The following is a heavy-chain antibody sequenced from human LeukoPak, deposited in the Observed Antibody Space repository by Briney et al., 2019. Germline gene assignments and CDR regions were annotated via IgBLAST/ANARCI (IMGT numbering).Heavy chain of an antibody. Sequence: GGSLRLSCAASGFTVSSYEMNWVRQAPGKGLEWVSAITGSGGNTYYADPVKGRFTISRDNSKNTVFLQMNSLRAEDTAVYYCAKWGDYDVLTGYYVSDYWGQGTLVTVSS. CDR2: ITGSGGNT. J-gene: IGHJ4*02. CDR1: GFTVSSYE. V-gene: IGHV3-23*01. D-gene: IGHD3-9*01. CDR3: AKWGDYDVLTGYYVSDY.